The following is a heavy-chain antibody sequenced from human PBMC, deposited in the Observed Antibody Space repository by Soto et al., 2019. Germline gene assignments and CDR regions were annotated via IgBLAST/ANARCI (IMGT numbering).Heavy chain of an antibody. CDR2: INSEGRRT. Sequence: GVVGASHINSEGRRTSYADSVKGRFTTSRDNAKNTLYLQMNSLRTEDTAMYYCALRYYHDPEGAFDVWGQGTMVTVSS. D-gene: IGHD3-3*02. CDR3: ALRYYHDPEGAFDV. J-gene: IGHJ3*01. V-gene: IGHV3-74*01.